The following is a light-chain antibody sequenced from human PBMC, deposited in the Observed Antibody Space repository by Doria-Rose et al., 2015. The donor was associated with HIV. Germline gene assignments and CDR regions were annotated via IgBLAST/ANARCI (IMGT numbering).Light chain of an antibody. J-gene: IGLJ1*01. V-gene: IGLV1-40*01. CDR2: GNT. Sequence: QPGLTQPPSVSGAPGQRVSISCTGSSSNIGAGFDVNWYQQFPGTALKLLIHGNTNRPSGVPDRFSGSKSGTSASLAISGLRAEDEADYYCQSYDSRLSVYVFGTGTKVTVL. CDR3: QSYDSRLSVYV. CDR1: SSNIGAGFD.